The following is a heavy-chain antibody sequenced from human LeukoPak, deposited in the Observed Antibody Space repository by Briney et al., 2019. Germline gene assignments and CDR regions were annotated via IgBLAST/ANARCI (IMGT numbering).Heavy chain of an antibody. D-gene: IGHD6-19*01. CDR2: LSFSGLTT. CDR3: ARPSSGWYAGGFDY. J-gene: IGHJ4*02. Sequence: GGSLRLSCAASGCTFINYAMNWLRQAPGKGLEWVSALSFSGLTTYYADSVRGRFTISRDNSKSTLYLQMNSLRAEDTALYYCARPSSGWYAGGFDYWGQGTLVTAS. V-gene: IGHV3-23*01. CDR1: GCTFINYA.